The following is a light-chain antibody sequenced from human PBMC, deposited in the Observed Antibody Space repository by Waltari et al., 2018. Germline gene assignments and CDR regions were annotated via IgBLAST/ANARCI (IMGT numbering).Light chain of an antibody. Sequence: DIVMTQSPDSLAVSLGERATIHCKSSPSVLYSSNNKNYLAWYQQKPGQPPKLLIYWASIRESGVPDRFSGSGSETDFTLTISSLQAEDVAVYYCQQSYSPHRTFGQGTRVEIK. CDR2: WAS. J-gene: IGKJ1*01. CDR3: QQSYSPHRT. CDR1: PSVLYSSNNKNY. V-gene: IGKV4-1*01.